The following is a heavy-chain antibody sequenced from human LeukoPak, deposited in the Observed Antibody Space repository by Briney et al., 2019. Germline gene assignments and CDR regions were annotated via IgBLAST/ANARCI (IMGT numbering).Heavy chain of an antibody. Sequence: SETLSPTCTVSGGSISSSTYYWGWIRQPPGKQLEWIGSIFYSGTAYYNPSFKSRVSISVDTSKSQFSLDLSSVTAADTALYYCARHATVTSFTFAYWGQGILATVSS. CDR3: ARHATVTSFTFAY. D-gene: IGHD4-17*01. J-gene: IGHJ4*02. CDR1: GGSISSSTYY. V-gene: IGHV4-39*01. CDR2: IFYSGTA.